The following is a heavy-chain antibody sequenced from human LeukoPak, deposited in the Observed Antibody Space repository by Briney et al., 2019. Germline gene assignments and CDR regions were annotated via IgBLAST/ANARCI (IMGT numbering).Heavy chain of an antibody. CDR3: ARDLRARHGSGKSTDY. V-gene: IGHV3-30*04. J-gene: IGHJ4*02. D-gene: IGHD3-10*01. CDR1: GFTFSTYA. Sequence: GRSLRLSRAAAGFTFSTYAMHWVRQAPGNGLEWVAVISEDGSNKYYADSVKGRFTISRDNSKNTLYLQMNSLRAEDTAVYYCARDLRARHGSGKSTDYWGQGTLVTVSS. CDR2: ISEDGSNK.